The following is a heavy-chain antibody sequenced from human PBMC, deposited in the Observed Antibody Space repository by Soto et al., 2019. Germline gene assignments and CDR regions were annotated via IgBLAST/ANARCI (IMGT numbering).Heavy chain of an antibody. CDR1: GGSISSGGYY. D-gene: IGHD6-13*01. CDR2: IYYSGST. Sequence: SETLSLTCTVSGGSISSGGYYWSWIRQHPGKGLEWIGYIYYSGSTYYNPSLKSRVTISVDTSKNQFSLKLSSVTAADTAVYYCAISIAAAGHFDYWGQGTLVTVSS. V-gene: IGHV4-31*03. CDR3: AISIAAAGHFDY. J-gene: IGHJ4*02.